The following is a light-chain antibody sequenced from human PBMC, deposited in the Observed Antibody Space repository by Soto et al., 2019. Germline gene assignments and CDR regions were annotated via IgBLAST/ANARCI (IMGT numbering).Light chain of an antibody. V-gene: IGKV3-20*01. CDR3: QQYGSSLWT. CDR2: GAS. Sequence: EIVLTQSPGTLSLSPWEIATLSCRASQSVSSSYLAWYQQKPGPAPRLLIYGASSRATGIPDRFSGSGSGTDCTLTITRLEPDDFAVYYCQQYGSSLWTFGHGTKVDIK. J-gene: IGKJ1*01. CDR1: QSVSSSY.